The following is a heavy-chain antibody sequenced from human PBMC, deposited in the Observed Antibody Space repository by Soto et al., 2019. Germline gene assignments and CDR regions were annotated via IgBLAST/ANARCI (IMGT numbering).Heavy chain of an antibody. CDR3: ARQYYFGSGSYYTRPFDF. Sequence: SETLSLTCTVSGGSISSSSYYWGWIRQPPGKGLEWIGTIYYTGNAYYNPSLKSRVTISVDTAKNQFSLKLSSVTAADTAVYYCARQYYFGSGSYYTRPFDFWGRGTRVTVSS. V-gene: IGHV4-39*01. CDR2: IYYTGNA. J-gene: IGHJ4*02. D-gene: IGHD3-10*01. CDR1: GGSISSSSYY.